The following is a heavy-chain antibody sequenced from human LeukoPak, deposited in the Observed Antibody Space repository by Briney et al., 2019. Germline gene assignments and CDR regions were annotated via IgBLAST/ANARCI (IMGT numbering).Heavy chain of an antibody. D-gene: IGHD3-22*01. V-gene: IGHV3-21*01. CDR1: GFTFSSYS. J-gene: IGHJ4*02. CDR2: ISSSSSYI. Sequence: GGSLRLSCAASGFTFSSYSMNWVRQAPGKGLERVSSISSSSSYIYYADSVKGRFTISRDNAKNSLYLQMNSLRAEDTAVYYCARGIHYYDSSGYEFDYWGQGTLVTVSS. CDR3: ARGIHYYDSSGYEFDY.